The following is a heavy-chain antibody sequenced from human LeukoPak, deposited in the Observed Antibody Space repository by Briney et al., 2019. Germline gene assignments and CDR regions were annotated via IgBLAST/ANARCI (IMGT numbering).Heavy chain of an antibody. Sequence: SVKVSCKASGGTFSNYAVNWVRQAPGQGLEWMGKIIPLLDTSSYAQKFQGRVTITADKSTNTAYMELSSLTFEDTAVYYCARVRDIVVWGGYGMDVWGQGTTVTVSS. D-gene: IGHD2-15*01. CDR3: ARVRDIVVWGGYGMDV. J-gene: IGHJ6*02. CDR1: GGTFSNYA. CDR2: IIPLLDTS. V-gene: IGHV1-69*04.